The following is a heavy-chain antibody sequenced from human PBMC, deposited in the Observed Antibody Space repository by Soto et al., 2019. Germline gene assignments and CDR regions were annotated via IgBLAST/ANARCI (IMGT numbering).Heavy chain of an antibody. V-gene: IGHV1-18*01. CDR2: ISAYNGNT. D-gene: IGHD6-13*01. CDR1: GYTFTSYG. Sequence: ASVKVSCKASGYTFTSYGISWVRQAPGQGLEWMGWISAYNGNTNYAQKLQGRVTMTTDTSTSTAYVELRSLRSDDTAVYYCALVGSWYYFDYWGQGTLVTVSS. J-gene: IGHJ4*02. CDR3: ALVGSWYYFDY.